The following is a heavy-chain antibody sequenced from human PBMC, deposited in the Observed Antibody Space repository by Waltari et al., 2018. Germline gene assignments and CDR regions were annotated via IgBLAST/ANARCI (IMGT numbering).Heavy chain of an antibody. D-gene: IGHD5-12*01. CDR3: ARAGYRGLHDAYDF. V-gene: IGHV3-64*07. J-gene: IGHJ3*01. CDR2: ISSDGGTP. Sequence: EVQLVESGGGLVQPGGSLRLSCAGSGFSFSNYPIHWVRQAPGKRLEYVSAISSDGGTPYYADSVKGRFTISRDNSRNTVYLQMGSLRADDMAVYYCARAGYRGLHDAYDFWGQGTLVTVSS. CDR1: GFSFSNYP.